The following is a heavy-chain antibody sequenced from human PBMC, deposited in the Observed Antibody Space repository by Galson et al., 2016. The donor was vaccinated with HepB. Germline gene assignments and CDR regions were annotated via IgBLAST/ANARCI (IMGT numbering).Heavy chain of an antibody. CDR2: VFHPGYT. J-gene: IGHJ4*02. Sequence: SETLSLTCPVSGYSISSNYYSGWIRQPPGKGLEWIGSVFHPGYTYDNPSVKHRVTISVDTSKNQFSLKLSSVTAAATSISYCARGGIVGKPYFDYWGQGTLVTVSS. CDR1: GYSISSNYY. V-gene: IGHV4-38-2*02. D-gene: IGHD1-26*01. CDR3: ARGGIVGKPYFDY.